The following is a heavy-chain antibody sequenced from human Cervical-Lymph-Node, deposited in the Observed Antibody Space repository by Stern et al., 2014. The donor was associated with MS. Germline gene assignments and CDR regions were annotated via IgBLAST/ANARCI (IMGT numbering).Heavy chain of an antibody. Sequence: VQLVESGGGVVQPGRSLRLSCTTSGFNFSSYAMHWVRQAPGKGLRWVAFIWSDGSKTHFADSVKGRFTISRDNSKNTLYLQMNSLRAEDTAVYYCTTDSFRPIWGQGTMVTVSS. J-gene: IGHJ3*02. CDR3: TTDSFRPI. CDR1: GFNFSSYA. V-gene: IGHV3-33*01. CDR2: IWSDGSKT. D-gene: IGHD2/OR15-2a*01.